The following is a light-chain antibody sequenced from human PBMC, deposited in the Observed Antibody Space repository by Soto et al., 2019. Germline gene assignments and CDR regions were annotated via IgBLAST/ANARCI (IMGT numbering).Light chain of an antibody. CDR3: QSYDSSLSVLYV. CDR1: SSNIGAGYD. Sequence: SVLTQPPSVSGAPGQRVTISCTGSSSNIGAGYDVHWYQQLPGTAPKLLIYGNSNRPSGVPDRFSGSKSGTSASLAITGLQAEDEADYYCQSYDSSLSVLYVFGTGTKVTRP. V-gene: IGLV1-40*01. CDR2: GNS. J-gene: IGLJ1*01.